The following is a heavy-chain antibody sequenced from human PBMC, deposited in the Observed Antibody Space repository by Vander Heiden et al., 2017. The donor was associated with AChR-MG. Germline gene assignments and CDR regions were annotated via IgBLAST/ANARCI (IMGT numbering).Heavy chain of an antibody. V-gene: IGHV3-48*02. CDR2: ISSSSSTI. CDR1: GFTFSSYS. J-gene: IGHJ6*02. CDR3: ARDHHYDFWSGYYISYGMDV. D-gene: IGHD3-3*01. Sequence: EVQLVESGGGLVQPGGSLRPSCAASGFTFSSYSLNWVRQAPGKGLEWVSYISSSSSTIYYADSVKGRFTISRDNAKNSLYLQMNSLRDEDTAVYYCARDHHYDFWSGYYISYGMDVWGQGTTVTVSS.